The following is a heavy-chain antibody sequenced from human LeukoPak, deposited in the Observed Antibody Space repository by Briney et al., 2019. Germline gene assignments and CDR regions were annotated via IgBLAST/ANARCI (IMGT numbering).Heavy chain of an antibody. CDR1: GGSISSYY. CDR3: ARSMIVAAGAFDI. D-gene: IGHD3-22*01. Sequence: PSETLSLTCTVSGGSISSYYWSWIRQPPGKGLEWIGSIYHSGSTYYNPSLKSRVTISVDTSKNQFSLKLSSVTAADTAVYYCARSMIVAAGAFDIWGQGTMVTVSS. V-gene: IGHV4-59*08. CDR2: IYHSGST. J-gene: IGHJ3*02.